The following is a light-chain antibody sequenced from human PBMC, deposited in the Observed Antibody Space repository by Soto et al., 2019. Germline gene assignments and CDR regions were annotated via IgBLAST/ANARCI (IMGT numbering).Light chain of an antibody. J-gene: IGKJ4*01. CDR1: QSISNY. Sequence: DIQMTQSPSSLSAFVGDRVTITCRASQSISNYLNWYQQKPGKAPKLLIYAASSLQSGVPSRFSGSGSGTAFTLTISSLQPEDFATYYCQQSYNTPPLTFGGGTKVEIK. CDR2: AAS. CDR3: QQSYNTPPLT. V-gene: IGKV1-39*01.